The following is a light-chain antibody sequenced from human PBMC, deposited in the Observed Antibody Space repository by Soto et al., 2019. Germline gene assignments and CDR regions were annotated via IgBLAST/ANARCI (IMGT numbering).Light chain of an antibody. J-gene: IGKJ3*01. CDR3: QQYNSFHFS. CDR1: LSVTSNY. V-gene: IGKV3-20*01. Sequence: DIVLTQSPATLSLSPGERATLSCRASLSVTSNYFSCFQQKPGQTPRLLIYHASSRATGSPERFSGSGSGTDFTLTISRLEHEDYAVYYCQQYNSFHFSFGPGTKVEIK. CDR2: HAS.